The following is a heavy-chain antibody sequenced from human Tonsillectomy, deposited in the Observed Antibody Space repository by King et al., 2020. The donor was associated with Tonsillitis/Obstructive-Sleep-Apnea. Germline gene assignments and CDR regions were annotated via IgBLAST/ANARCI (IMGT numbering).Heavy chain of an antibody. J-gene: IGHJ4*02. V-gene: IGHV3-23*04. D-gene: IGHD6-13*01. CDR3: AKSCISWSGDY. Sequence: VQLVESGGGLVQPGGSLRISCAASGFTFSSYAMSWVRQAPGKGLEWVSAISGGGGSTYYADSVKGRFTISRDNSKKTLYLQMNNLRAEDTAIYYCAKSCISWSGDYCGQGTLVTVSS. CDR2: ISGGGGST. CDR1: GFTFSSYA.